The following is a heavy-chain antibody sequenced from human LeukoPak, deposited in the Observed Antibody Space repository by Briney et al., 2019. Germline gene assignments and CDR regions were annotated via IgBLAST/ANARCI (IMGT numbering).Heavy chain of an antibody. J-gene: IGHJ6*03. D-gene: IGHD6-6*01. CDR1: GGSISSYY. V-gene: IGHV4-4*09. CDR3: ARRVGTKQLAKNYYYYYMDV. Sequence: SETLSLTCTVSGGSISSYYWSWIRQPPGKGLEWIGYIYTSGSTNYNPSLKSRVTISVDTSKNQFSLKLSSVTAADTAVYYCARRVGTKQLAKNYYYYYMDVWGKGTTVTVSS. CDR2: IYTSGST.